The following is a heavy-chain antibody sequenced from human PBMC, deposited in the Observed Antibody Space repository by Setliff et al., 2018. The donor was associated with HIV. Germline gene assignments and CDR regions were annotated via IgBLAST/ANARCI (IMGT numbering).Heavy chain of an antibody. V-gene: IGHV4-4*08. J-gene: IGHJ6*03. CDR1: GGSISSYY. Sequence: LSLTCTVSGGSISSYYWSWVRQAPGKALESIASIYSGGSAIYHPSLKSRVTISVDTSKNQFSLKLSSVTAADTAVYYCARDFNYGSGRYYYYMDVWGKGTTVTVSS. D-gene: IGHD3-10*01. CDR2: IYSGGSA. CDR3: ARDFNYGSGRYYYYMDV.